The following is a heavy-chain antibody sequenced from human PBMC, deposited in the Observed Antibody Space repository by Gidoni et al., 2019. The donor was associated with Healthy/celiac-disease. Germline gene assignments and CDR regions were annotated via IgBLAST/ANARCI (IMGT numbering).Heavy chain of an antibody. J-gene: IGHJ5*02. CDR2: ISSSGSTI. V-gene: IGHV3-48*03. D-gene: IGHD3-16*01. Sequence: EVQLVESGGGLVQPGGSLRLSCAASGFTFSSYEMNWVRQAPGKGLAWVSYISSSGSTIYYADSVKGRFTISRDNAKNSLYLQMNSLRAEDTAVYYCARGWYYDYVWGWGCDPWGQGTLVTVSS. CDR3: ARGWYYDYVWGWGCDP. CDR1: GFTFSSYE.